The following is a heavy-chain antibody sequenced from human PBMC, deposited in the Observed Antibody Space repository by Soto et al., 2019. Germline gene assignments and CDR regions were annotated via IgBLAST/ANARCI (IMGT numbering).Heavy chain of an antibody. D-gene: IGHD2-2*01. CDR1: AYAVTSHY. J-gene: IGHJ6*02. Sequence: QVQLVQSGAAMRKPGDSVTVSCKASAYAVTSHYMHWVRQAPGQGLEWMGIINPSGDTTSYAQRFPGRVIMTSDTSTSTVYMELSSLRSEDTAVYYCARHRCTSPNCYFEHGMDVWGQGTTVTVSS. CDR3: ARHRCTSPNCYFEHGMDV. CDR2: INPSGDTT. V-gene: IGHV1-46*01.